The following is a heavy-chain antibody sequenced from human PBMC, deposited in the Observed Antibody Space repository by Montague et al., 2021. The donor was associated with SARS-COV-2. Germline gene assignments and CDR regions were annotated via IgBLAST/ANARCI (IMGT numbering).Heavy chain of an antibody. CDR1: GFTVSSNY. Sequence: SLRLSCAASGFTVSSNYMSWVRQAPGKGLERVSVIYSGGSTYYADSVKGRFTISRHNSKNTLYLQMNSLRAEDTAVYYCAGSNWSSGSYYQLDYWGQGTLVTVSS. CDR3: AGSNWSSGSYYQLDY. V-gene: IGHV3-53*04. CDR2: IYSGGST. J-gene: IGHJ4*02. D-gene: IGHD3-10*01.